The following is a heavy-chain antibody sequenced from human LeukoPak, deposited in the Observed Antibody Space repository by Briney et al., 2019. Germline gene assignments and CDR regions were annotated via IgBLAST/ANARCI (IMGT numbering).Heavy chain of an antibody. D-gene: IGHD3-3*01. Sequence: PGGSLRLSCSASGFTFSSYAMHWVRHAPGKGLEYVSSIRSNGGSTYYADSVKGRFTISRDNSKNTLYLQMSSLRAEDTAVYYCVKGDYDFWSGYSKYFDYWGQGTLVTVSS. CDR2: IRSNGGST. CDR3: VKGDYDFWSGYSKYFDY. J-gene: IGHJ4*02. CDR1: GFTFSSYA. V-gene: IGHV3-64D*09.